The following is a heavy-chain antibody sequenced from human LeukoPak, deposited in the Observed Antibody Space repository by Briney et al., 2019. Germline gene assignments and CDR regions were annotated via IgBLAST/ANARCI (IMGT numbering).Heavy chain of an antibody. J-gene: IGHJ3*02. Sequence: GGSLRLSCAASGFTFSSYWMSWVRQAPGKGLEWVSYISSSGSTIYYADSVKGRFTISRDNAKNSLYLQMNSLRAEDTAVYYCARVYDFWSGNDAFDIWGQGTMVTVSS. CDR1: GFTFSSYW. D-gene: IGHD3-3*01. V-gene: IGHV3-48*04. CDR2: ISSSGSTI. CDR3: ARVYDFWSGNDAFDI.